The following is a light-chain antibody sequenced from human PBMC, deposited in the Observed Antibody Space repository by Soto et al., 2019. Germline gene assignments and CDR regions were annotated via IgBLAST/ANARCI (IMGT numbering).Light chain of an antibody. CDR2: DAS. CDR3: QKYDFAPLT. CDR1: ESISSQ. Sequence: EIVLTQSPASLSLSPGEGATLSCRASESISSQLVWYQQIPGQAPRLLIYDASNRATGVPARFSGSGSGTDFTLTITNLQPEDVATYYCQKYDFAPLTFGGGTKVEIK. J-gene: IGKJ4*01. V-gene: IGKV3-11*01.